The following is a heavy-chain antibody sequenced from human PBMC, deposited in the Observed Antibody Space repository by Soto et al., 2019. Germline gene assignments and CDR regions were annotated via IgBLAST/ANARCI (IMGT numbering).Heavy chain of an antibody. CDR1: GGSFSGYY. J-gene: IGHJ4*02. D-gene: IGHD2-2*01. Sequence: QVQLQQWGAGLLKPSETLSLTCAVYGGSFSGYYWSWIRQPPGKGLEWIGEINHSGSTNYNPSLKSRVTISVDTSKNQFSLKLSSVTAAVTAVYYCARGGIVVVPAAMRSWNYWGQGTLVTVSS. CDR2: INHSGST. CDR3: ARGGIVVVPAAMRSWNY. V-gene: IGHV4-34*01.